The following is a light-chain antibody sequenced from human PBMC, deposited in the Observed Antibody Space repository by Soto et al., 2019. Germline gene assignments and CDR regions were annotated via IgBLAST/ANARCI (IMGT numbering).Light chain of an antibody. CDR2: DVS. J-gene: IGLJ2*01. CDR3: SSYTSSSTPL. V-gene: IGLV2-14*03. CDR1: SSDVGAYNY. Sequence: QSALTQPASVSGSPGQSITISCTGTSSDVGAYNYVSWYQHHPGKAPKLIIYDVSNRPSGVSNRFSGPKSGNTASLTISGLQAEDEADYYCSSYTSSSTPLIGGGTKLTVL.